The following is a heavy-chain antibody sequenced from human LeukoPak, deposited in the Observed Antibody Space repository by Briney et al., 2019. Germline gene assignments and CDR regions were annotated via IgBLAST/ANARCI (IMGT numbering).Heavy chain of an antibody. CDR3: ARDMWQQFDWFDP. CDR1: GYTFTAYY. Sequence: ASVKVSCKASGYTFTAYYMHWVRQAPGQGLEWMGWINPNTGDTNSAERFQGRVTMTRDSSISTAYLELSRLTSDDTAVYYCARDMWQQFDWFDPWGQGTLVTVSS. D-gene: IGHD6-13*01. J-gene: IGHJ5*02. CDR2: INPNTGDT. V-gene: IGHV1-2*02.